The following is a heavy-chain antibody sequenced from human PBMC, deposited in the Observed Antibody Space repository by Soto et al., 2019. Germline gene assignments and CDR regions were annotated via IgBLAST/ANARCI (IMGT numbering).Heavy chain of an antibody. Sequence: EVQVLESGGGLVQPGGSLRLSCEGPGFTFSSHAMTWFRQPPGKGREWVSTFTADGGTYYADSVKGRFAMSRDTPESTLYLQMNSLGAEDTAAYYCAPHVSCSGGSCQYDAFAIRGQWTMVTVSS. D-gene: IGHD2-15*01. CDR3: APHVSCSGGSCQYDAFAI. J-gene: IGHJ3*02. CDR2: FTADGGT. CDR1: GFTFSSHA. V-gene: IGHV3-23*01.